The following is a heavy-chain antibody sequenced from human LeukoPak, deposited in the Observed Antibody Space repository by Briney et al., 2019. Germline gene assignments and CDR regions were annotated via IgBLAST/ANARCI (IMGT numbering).Heavy chain of an antibody. D-gene: IGHD3-10*01. CDR3: ARTTYDSDAFHI. J-gene: IGHJ3*02. CDR1: GFTFSSYA. CDR2: ISGSGDST. Sequence: PGGSLRLSCAASGFTFSSYAMSWVRQAPGKGLEWVSGISGSGDSTYSADSVKGRFTISRDNSKNTLYLRMNSLRAEDTAVYFCARTTYDSDAFHIRGQGTMVTVSS. V-gene: IGHV3-23*01.